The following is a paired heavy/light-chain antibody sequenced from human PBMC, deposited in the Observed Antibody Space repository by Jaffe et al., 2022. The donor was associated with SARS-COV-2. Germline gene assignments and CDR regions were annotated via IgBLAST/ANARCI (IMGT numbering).Heavy chain of an antibody. CDR1: GFTFSSYA. V-gene: IGHV3-23*04. Sequence: EVQLVESGGGLVQPGGSLRLSCAASGFTFSSYAMTWVRQAPGKGLEWVSAISGSAENTYYADSLKGRFTISRDNSKNTLYLQMNSLRAEDTAVYYCAKDHSGTYPSYFFDYWGQGTLVTVSS. CDR2: ISGSAENT. J-gene: IGHJ4*02. D-gene: IGHD3-10*01. CDR3: AKDHSGTYPSYFFDY.
Light chain of an antibody. Sequence: DIQMTQSPSALSASVGDRVTVTCRASQSISIWLAWYQQKPGKAPKLLIYRASTLESGVPSRFSGSGSGTEFTLTISSLQPDDFATYYCQQYNTRGTFGQGTKVEIK. V-gene: IGKV1-5*03. J-gene: IGKJ1*01. CDR2: RAS. CDR1: QSISIW. CDR3: QQYNTRGT.